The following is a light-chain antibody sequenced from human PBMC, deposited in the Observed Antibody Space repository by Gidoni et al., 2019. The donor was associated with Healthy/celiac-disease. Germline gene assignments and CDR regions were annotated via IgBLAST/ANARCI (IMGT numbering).Light chain of an antibody. Sequence: ELVMTQSPVILSVSPGERATLACRASQSVGSNLAWYQQRRGQAPRLLIYGASIRATGIPARFSGIGSGTEFTLTISSLQSEDFAVYYCQHYDTWPPWTFGQGTKVEIK. CDR2: GAS. CDR3: QHYDTWPPWT. V-gene: IGKV3-15*01. CDR1: QSVGSN. J-gene: IGKJ1*01.